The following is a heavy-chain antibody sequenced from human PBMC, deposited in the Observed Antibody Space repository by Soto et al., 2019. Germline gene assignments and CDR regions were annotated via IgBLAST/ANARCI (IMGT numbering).Heavy chain of an antibody. CDR2: IIPIFGTA. CDR1: GGAHSNYA. Sequence: CRASGGAHSNYAITWVRQDHGQGLEWLGGIIPIFGTANYAQKFQGRVTMTADESTSTVYMQQCGRRSGDTSVYYCSLSRIRGGIIIQCSDPLGQGTLVTVS. D-gene: IGHD3-10*01. CDR3: SLSRIRGGIIIQCSDP. J-gene: IGHJ5*02. V-gene: IGHV1-69*01.